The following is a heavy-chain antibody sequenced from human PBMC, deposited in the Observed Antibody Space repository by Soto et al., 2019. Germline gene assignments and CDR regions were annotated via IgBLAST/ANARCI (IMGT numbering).Heavy chain of an antibody. CDR3: VKDMYLGYYYGMDV. D-gene: IGHD2-8*01. V-gene: IGHV3-64D*06. Sequence: GGSLRLSCSASRFTFITYAIHWCRHSPGKGLEYVSTITPNGGTTYYADSVKGRFTISRDNSKNTLYLQMSSLRTEDTAMYYCVKDMYLGYYYGMDVWGQGTTVTVSS. CDR1: RFTFITYA. J-gene: IGHJ6*02. CDR2: ITPNGGTT.